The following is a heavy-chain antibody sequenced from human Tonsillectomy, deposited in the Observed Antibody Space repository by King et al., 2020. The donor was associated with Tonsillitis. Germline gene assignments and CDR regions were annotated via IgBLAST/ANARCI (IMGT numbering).Heavy chain of an antibody. D-gene: IGHD5-18*01. J-gene: IGHJ4*02. CDR1: GGSISSSSFY. V-gene: IGHV4-39*07. CDR3: ARVYSYVDF. Sequence: QLQESGPGLVKPSETLSLTCTVSGGSISSSSFYWGWIRQPPGKGLEWIGSISYSGSTYYNPSLKSRVTISVETSKNQFSLKLRSVTAADTAVYYCARVYSYVDFWGQGTLVTVSS. CDR2: ISYSGST.